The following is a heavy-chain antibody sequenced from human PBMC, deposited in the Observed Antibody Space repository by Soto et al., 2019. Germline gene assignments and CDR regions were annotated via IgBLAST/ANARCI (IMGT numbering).Heavy chain of an antibody. CDR2: IYSAGSA. CDR3: ARVPSSSYHYFDY. D-gene: IGHD6-13*01. V-gene: IGHV3-66*01. CDR1: GFTFSNYA. Sequence: LSCAASGFTFSNYAVTWVRQAQGKGLEWVSVIYSAGSADFADSVKGRFTISRDNSKNTLYLQMSSLRAEDTGVYYCARVPSSSYHYFDYWGQGTLVTVSS. J-gene: IGHJ4*02.